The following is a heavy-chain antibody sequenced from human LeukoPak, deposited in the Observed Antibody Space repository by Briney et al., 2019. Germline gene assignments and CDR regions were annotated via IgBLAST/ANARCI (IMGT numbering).Heavy chain of an antibody. CDR3: ARRGYSSSWSNY. CDR1: GDSISGTNYY. Sequence: SETLSLTCNVSGDSISGTNYYWGWIRQPPGKGLEWIGEVNHSGSTNYNPSLKSRVTISVDTSKNQFSLKLSSVTAADTAVYYCARRGYSSSWSNYWGQGTLVTVSS. CDR2: VNHSGST. D-gene: IGHD6-13*01. J-gene: IGHJ4*02. V-gene: IGHV4-39*07.